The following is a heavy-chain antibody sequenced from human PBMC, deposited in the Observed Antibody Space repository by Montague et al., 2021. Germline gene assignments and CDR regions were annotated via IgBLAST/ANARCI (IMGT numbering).Heavy chain of an antibody. Sequence: SLRLSCAASGFSFSGFWMHWVRQAPGKGPVWVSPITSDGSDTNYADSVKGRFTISRDNAKSTLYLQMNSLRDEDTAVYYCVRDRPTAWVDSWGQGTLVTVAA. CDR3: VRDRPTAWVDS. CDR2: ITSDGSDT. J-gene: IGHJ5*01. V-gene: IGHV3-74*01. CDR1: GFSFSGFW.